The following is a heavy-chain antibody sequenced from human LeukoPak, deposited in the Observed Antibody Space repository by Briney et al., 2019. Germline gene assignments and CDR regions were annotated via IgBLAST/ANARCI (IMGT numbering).Heavy chain of an antibody. CDR3: AKVLSGSGSLLEIDY. Sequence: SQTLSLTCTVSGGSISSGDYYWSWIRQPPGKGLEWIGYIYYSGSTYYNPSLKSRVTISVGTSKNQFSLKLRSVTAADTAVYYCAKVLSGSGSLLEIDYWGQGTLVTVSS. J-gene: IGHJ4*02. V-gene: IGHV4-30-4*08. D-gene: IGHD1-26*01. CDR2: IYYSGST. CDR1: GGSISSGDYY.